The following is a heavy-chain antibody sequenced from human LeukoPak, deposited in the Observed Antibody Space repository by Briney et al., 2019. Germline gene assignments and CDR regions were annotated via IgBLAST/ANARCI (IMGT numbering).Heavy chain of an antibody. Sequence: GGSLRLSCAASGFTFSTSVMHWVRQAPGKGLEWLSFIRFDGSEKYYADSVKARFSISRDNSKNTLYLQMNSLRAEDTAVYYCAKAVLIATSGLDPFDIWGQGTMVTVSS. D-gene: IGHD6-13*01. CDR2: IRFDGSEK. J-gene: IGHJ3*02. CDR3: AKAVLIATSGLDPFDI. V-gene: IGHV3-30*02. CDR1: GFTFSTSV.